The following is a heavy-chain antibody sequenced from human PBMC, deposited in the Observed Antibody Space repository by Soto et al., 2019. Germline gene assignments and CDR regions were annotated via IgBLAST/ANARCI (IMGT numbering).Heavy chain of an antibody. CDR3: AKHTYGGNCYDFDY. Sequence: PGESLKISCKSSGYSFTNFWISWVRQVPGKGLEWMTRIDPSDSFTNYGPSFQGHVTISVDKSISTAYLEWSSLKASDTAIYYCAKHTYGGNCYDFDYWGQGTLVTVSS. D-gene: IGHD2-15*01. J-gene: IGHJ4*02. CDR2: IDPSDSFT. V-gene: IGHV5-10-1*01. CDR1: GYSFTNFW.